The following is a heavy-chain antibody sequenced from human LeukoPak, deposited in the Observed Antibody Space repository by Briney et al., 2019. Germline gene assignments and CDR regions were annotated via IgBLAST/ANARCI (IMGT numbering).Heavy chain of an antibody. CDR1: GFTFSSYS. J-gene: IGHJ4*02. Sequence: GGSLRLSCAASGFTFSSYSMSWVRQAPGKGLEWVANIKEDGSEKYYVDSVKGRFTISRDNAKNSLYLQMNSLRAEDTAVYYCARDRTRAYYWGQGTLVTVSS. CDR2: IKEDGSEK. CDR3: ARDRTRAYY. V-gene: IGHV3-7*01.